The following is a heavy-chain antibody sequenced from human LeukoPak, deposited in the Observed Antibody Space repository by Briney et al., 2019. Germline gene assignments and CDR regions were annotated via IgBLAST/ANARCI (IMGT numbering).Heavy chain of an antibody. V-gene: IGHV1-18*04. Sequence: ASVTVSCKASGYSFTSYGISWVRQAPGQGLEWMGRISVHTGNTNYAKKFQGRVTMTTDTSTSTAYMQLRSVRSDDTAVYYCARVRSDYGDFGNYWGQGTVVAVSS. D-gene: IGHD4-17*01. CDR1: GYSFTSYG. J-gene: IGHJ4*02. CDR2: ISVHTGNT. CDR3: ARVRSDYGDFGNY.